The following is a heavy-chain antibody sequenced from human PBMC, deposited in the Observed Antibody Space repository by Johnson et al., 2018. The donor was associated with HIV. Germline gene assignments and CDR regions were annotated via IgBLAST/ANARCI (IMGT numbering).Heavy chain of an antibody. Sequence: QMLLVESGGGVVQPGGSLRLSCAASGFTFSDYGMHWVRQAPGKGLDWVSFIHYDGTNKYSPDSVKGRFTISRDNSKNTLYLQMNSLRAEDTAVYYCAKGKYSSSHVGAFDIWGQGTMVTVSS. CDR1: GFTFSDYG. CDR3: AKGKYSSSHVGAFDI. V-gene: IGHV3-30*02. CDR2: IHYDGTNK. D-gene: IGHD6-13*01. J-gene: IGHJ3*02.